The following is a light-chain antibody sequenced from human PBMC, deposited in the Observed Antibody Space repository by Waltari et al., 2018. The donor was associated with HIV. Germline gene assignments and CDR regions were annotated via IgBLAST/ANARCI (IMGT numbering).Light chain of an antibody. J-gene: IGLJ1*01. CDR1: SSNTGNNA. CDR3: AAWDDSLNGYV. CDR2: YDD. Sequence: QSVLTQPPSVSEAPRPRVTISCSGSSSNTGNNAVSWYQQLPGKAPKLLIFYDDLLPSGVSDRFSGSKSGTSASLAISGLQSEDEADYYCAAWDDSLNGYVFGTGTQVTV. V-gene: IGLV1-36*01.